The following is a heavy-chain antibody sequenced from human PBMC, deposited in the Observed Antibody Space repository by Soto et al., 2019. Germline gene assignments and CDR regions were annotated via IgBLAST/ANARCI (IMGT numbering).Heavy chain of an antibody. CDR1: GYTFTGYG. Sequence: QVQLVQSGTEVKRPGASVKVSCKASGYTFTGYGISWVRQAPGQGLEWMGRINAYNDNTDYAQKFQGRVTLTTDTSTSTAYMELRSLRSDDTAVYYCATRIGSPAVYLDFWGQGTLVTVSS. CDR3: ATRIGSPAVYLDF. J-gene: IGHJ4*02. V-gene: IGHV1-18*01. CDR2: INAYNDNT.